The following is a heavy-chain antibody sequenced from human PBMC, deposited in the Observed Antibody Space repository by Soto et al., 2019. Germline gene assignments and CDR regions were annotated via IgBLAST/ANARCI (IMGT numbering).Heavy chain of an antibody. J-gene: IGHJ6*02. CDR3: ARDIYCTNGVCYILDYGMDV. V-gene: IGHV3-7*01. CDR1: GFTFSSYW. Sequence: EVQLVESGGGLVQPGGSLRLSCAASGFTFSSYWMSWVRQAPGKGLEWVANIKQDGSEKYYVDSVKGRFTISRDNAKNSLYLQMNSLRAEDTAVYYCARDIYCTNGVCYILDYGMDVWGQGTTVTVSS. CDR2: IKQDGSEK. D-gene: IGHD2-8*01.